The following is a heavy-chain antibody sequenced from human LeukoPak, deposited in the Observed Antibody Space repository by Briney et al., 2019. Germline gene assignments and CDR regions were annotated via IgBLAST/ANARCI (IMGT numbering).Heavy chain of an antibody. D-gene: IGHD3-3*01. CDR3: AGGRITIFGVVQPIDY. J-gene: IGHJ4*02. CDR1: NGSITSSSYY. CDR2: IYYSGST. Sequence: PSETLSLTCTVSNGSITSSSYYWGWIRQPPGQGLEWIGSIYYSGSTYDNPSFKSRVTISIDMFKKQFSLKLSSVTAADTAVYYCAGGRITIFGVVQPIDYWGQGTLVTVSS. V-gene: IGHV4-39*07.